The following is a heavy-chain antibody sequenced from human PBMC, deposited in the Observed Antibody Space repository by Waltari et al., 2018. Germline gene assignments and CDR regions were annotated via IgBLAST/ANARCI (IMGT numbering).Heavy chain of an antibody. CDR1: GGSISSYS. Sequence: QVQLQESGPGLVRPSETLSLTCTVSGGSISSYSWSWIRQPAGKGLEWIGRIYTSGSTYYNPSLKGRVTMSVDTSKNQFSLKLSSVTAADTAVYYCAREEQQLVLFGDWGQGTLVTVSS. V-gene: IGHV4-4*07. D-gene: IGHD6-13*01. J-gene: IGHJ4*02. CDR2: IYTSGST. CDR3: AREEQQLVLFGD.